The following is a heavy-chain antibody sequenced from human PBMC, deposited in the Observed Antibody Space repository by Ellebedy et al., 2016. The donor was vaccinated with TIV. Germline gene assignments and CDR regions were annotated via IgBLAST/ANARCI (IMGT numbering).Heavy chain of an antibody. CDR1: GFTFSSYG. V-gene: IGHV3-33*08. D-gene: IGHD6-19*01. Sequence: GESLKISCAASGFTFSSYGMHWVRQAPGKGLEWVAVIWYDGSNKYYADSVKGRFTISRDNSKNTLYLQMNSLRAEDTAVYYCARAKSSSGWYYFDYWGQGTLVTVSS. J-gene: IGHJ4*02. CDR3: ARAKSSSGWYYFDY. CDR2: IWYDGSNK.